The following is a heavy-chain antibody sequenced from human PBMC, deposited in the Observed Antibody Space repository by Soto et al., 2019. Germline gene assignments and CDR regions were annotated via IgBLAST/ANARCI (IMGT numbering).Heavy chain of an antibody. Sequence: QVQLVESGGGVVQPGRSRRLSCAASGFTFSSYGMHWVRQAPGKGLEGVAVISYDGSNKYYADSVKGRFTISRDNSKNTLYLQMNSLRAEDTAVYYCAKLSNGAGGYWGQGTLVTVSS. CDR2: ISYDGSNK. V-gene: IGHV3-30*18. D-gene: IGHD2-8*01. CDR1: GFTFSSYG. CDR3: AKLSNGAGGY. J-gene: IGHJ4*02.